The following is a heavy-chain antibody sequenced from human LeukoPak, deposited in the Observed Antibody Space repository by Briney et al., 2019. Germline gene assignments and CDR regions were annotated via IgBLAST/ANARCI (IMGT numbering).Heavy chain of an antibody. CDR3: ARAEVGYCSGGSCSPDYYGMDV. J-gene: IGHJ6*02. D-gene: IGHD2-15*01. CDR1: GFTVSSNY. CDR2: IYSGGST. V-gene: IGHV3-66*01. Sequence: GGSLRLSCAASGFTVSSNYMSWVRQAPGKGLEWVSVIYSGGSTYYADSVTGRFTISRDNSKNTLYLQTNSLRAEDTAVYYCARAEVGYCSGGSCSPDYYGMDVWGQGTTVTVSS.